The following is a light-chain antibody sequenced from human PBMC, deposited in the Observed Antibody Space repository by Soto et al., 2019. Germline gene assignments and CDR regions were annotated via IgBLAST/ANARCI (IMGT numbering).Light chain of an antibody. J-gene: IGKJ1*01. CDR1: QSISSW. V-gene: IGKV1-5*01. CDR2: DAS. Sequence: DIQMTQSPSTLSASVGDRVTITCRASQSISSWLAWYQQKPGKAPKLLIDDASSLESGVPSRFSSSGSGTEFTLTSSSLQPDDFATYYCQQYNSYSWTFGQGTKVEIK. CDR3: QQYNSYSWT.